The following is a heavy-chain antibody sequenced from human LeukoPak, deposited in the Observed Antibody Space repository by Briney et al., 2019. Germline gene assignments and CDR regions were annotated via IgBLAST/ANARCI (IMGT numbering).Heavy chain of an antibody. CDR1: GYSIRSGYY. CDR3: ARGGYYGSGNDFRFDP. J-gene: IGHJ5*02. Sequence: SETLSLTCTVSGYSIRSGYYWGWIRQPPGKGLEWIGSIYHSGSTYYNPSLRSRVTISVETSKNQFSLKLKSVTAADTAVYYCARGGYYGSGNDFRFDPWGQGTLVTVSS. V-gene: IGHV4-38-2*02. CDR2: IYHSGST. D-gene: IGHD3-10*01.